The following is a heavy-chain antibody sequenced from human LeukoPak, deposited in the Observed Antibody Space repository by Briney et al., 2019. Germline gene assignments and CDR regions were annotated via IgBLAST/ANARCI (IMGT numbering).Heavy chain of an antibody. V-gene: IGHV4-34*01. Sequence: SETLSLICAVYGGSFSGYYWSWIRQPPGKGLEWIGEINHSGSTNYNPSLKSRVTISVDTSKNQFSLKLSSVTAADTAVYYCARDSGSYFDYWGQGTLVTVSS. CDR2: INHSGST. CDR3: ARDSGSYFDY. CDR1: GGSFSGYY. D-gene: IGHD1-26*01. J-gene: IGHJ4*02.